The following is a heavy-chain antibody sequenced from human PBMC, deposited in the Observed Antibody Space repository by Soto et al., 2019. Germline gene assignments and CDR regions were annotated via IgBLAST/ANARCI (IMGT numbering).Heavy chain of an antibody. V-gene: IGHV2-5*01. CDR3: AHTSGWHPWVWFDP. Sequence: PTLVNPTQTLTLTCTFSGFSLSTSGVGVGWIRQPPGKALEWLALIYWNDDKRYSPSLKRRLTIAKDTSKNQVVLTMTNMDPVDTATYYCAHTSGWHPWVWFDPWGQGTLVTVSS. J-gene: IGHJ5*02. D-gene: IGHD6-19*01. CDR2: IYWNDDK. CDR1: GFSLSTSGVG.